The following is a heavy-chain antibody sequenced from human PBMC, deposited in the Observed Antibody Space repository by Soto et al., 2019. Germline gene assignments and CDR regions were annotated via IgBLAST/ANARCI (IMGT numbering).Heavy chain of an antibody. D-gene: IGHD5-12*01. CDR3: ARGYGRDGYNTFDY. V-gene: IGHV3-13*01. CDR2: IGTISDT. Sequence: GGSLRLSCVASGFSFSNYDMFWVRQATGKGLEWVSAIGTISDTFYPDSVKGRFTISRENAKNSLYLQMNSLRAGDTAVYYCARGYGRDGYNTFDYWGQGTLVTVSS. CDR1: GFSFSNYD. J-gene: IGHJ4*02.